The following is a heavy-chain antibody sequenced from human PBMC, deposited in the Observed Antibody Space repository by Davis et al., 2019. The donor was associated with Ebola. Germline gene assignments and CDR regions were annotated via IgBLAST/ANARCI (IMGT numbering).Heavy chain of an antibody. J-gene: IGHJ4*02. Sequence: AASVKVSCKASGYTFTNYYMHWVRQAPGQGLEWMGGILPLSGTPIYADKFHGRVTISADESRSTAYMELRSLRSEDTAMYYCARVGRDYGSSGYYYREMDYWGQGTLVTVSS. CDR3: ARVGRDYGSSGYYYREMDY. CDR1: GYTFTNYY. D-gene: IGHD3-22*01. CDR2: ILPLSGTP. V-gene: IGHV1-69*13.